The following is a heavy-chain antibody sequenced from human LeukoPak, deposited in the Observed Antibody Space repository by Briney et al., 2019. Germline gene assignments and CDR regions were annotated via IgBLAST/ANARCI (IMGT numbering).Heavy chain of an antibody. CDR1: GYTFTSYD. V-gene: IGHV1-8*01. CDR2: MNPNSGNT. J-gene: IGHJ6*02. D-gene: IGHD1-1*01. Sequence: ASVKVSCKASGYTFTSYDINWVRQATGQGLEWMGWMNPNSGNTGYAQKFQGRVTMTRNTSISTAYMELSSLRSEDTAVYYCARNDDYYYGMDVWGQGTTVTVS. CDR3: ARNDDYYYGMDV.